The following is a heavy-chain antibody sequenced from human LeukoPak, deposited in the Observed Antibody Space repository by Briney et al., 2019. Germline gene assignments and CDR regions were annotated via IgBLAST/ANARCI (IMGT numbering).Heavy chain of an antibody. D-gene: IGHD4-17*01. CDR2: ISYIGST. J-gene: IGHJ3*01. CDR1: DDSFSSHY. CDR3: ARDLVTVTKGFDV. V-gene: IGHV4-59*11. Sequence: SETLSLTCAVSDDSFSSHYWTWIRQPPGKGLEWIGYISYIGSTNYNPSLKSRVTISIDTYRNQFSLRLSSVTAADTAVYYCARDLVTVTKGFDVWGQGTMVSVSS.